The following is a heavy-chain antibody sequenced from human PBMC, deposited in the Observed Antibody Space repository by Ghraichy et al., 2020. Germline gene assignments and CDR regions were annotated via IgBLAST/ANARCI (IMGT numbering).Heavy chain of an antibody. CDR3: ARVQRGRTTDFSHEPEGHS. J-gene: IGHJ4*02. D-gene: IGHD3/OR15-3a*01. V-gene: IGHV1-2*02. CDR2: INPNSGGT. CDR1: GYTFTGYY. Sequence: ASVKVSCKASGYTFTGYYMHWVRQAPGQGLEWMGWINPNSGGTNYAQKFQGRVTMTRDTSISTAYVELSRLRSDDTAVYYCARVQRGRTTDFSHEPEGHSWGQGTLVTVSS.